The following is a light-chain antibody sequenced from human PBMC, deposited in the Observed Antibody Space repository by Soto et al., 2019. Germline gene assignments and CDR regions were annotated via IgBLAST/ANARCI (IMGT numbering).Light chain of an antibody. CDR2: DAS. Sequence: EIVLTQSPATLSLSPGERAALSYRVSQSVSTFLAWYPHKPGQAPRLLIYDASNRATGIPARFSGSGSGTDFTLTISSLEPEDSAFYYCQQRSNCWTFGQGTKVEIK. J-gene: IGKJ1*01. V-gene: IGKV3-11*01. CDR1: QSVSTF. CDR3: QQRSNCWT.